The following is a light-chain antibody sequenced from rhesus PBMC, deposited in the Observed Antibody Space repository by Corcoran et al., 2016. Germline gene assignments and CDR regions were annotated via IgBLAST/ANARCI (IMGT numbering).Light chain of an antibody. CDR1: QGISDY. V-gene: IGKV1-36*02. CDR3: LKGYSTPFT. CDR2: AAS. Sequence: DIQMTQSPSSLSASVGDRVTITCRASQGISDYLSWYQQKPGKAPKRLIYAASSLESGVPSRFSGSGSGTEVTLTISSLQPEDFAAYYCLKGYSTPFTFGPGTKLDIK. J-gene: IGKJ3*01.